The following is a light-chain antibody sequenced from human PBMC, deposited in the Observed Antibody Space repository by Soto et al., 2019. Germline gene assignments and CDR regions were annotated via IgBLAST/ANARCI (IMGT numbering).Light chain of an antibody. CDR1: QGISKY. CDR3: QKYNSATQT. V-gene: IGKV1-27*01. Sequence: DIQMTQSPSSLSASVGDRVTITCRASQGISKYLAWYQQKPGKVPKLLIYAASTLHSGVPSRFSGSGSGTDFTLTISSLQPEDVATYYCQKYNSATQTFGQGTKVEIK. J-gene: IGKJ1*01. CDR2: AAS.